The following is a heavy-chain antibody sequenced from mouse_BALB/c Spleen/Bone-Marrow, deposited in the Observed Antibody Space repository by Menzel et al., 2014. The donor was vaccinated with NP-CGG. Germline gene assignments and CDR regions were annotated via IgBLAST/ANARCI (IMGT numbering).Heavy chain of an antibody. CDR2: ILPSIGRK. CDR3: ARRRTSAYWYFDV. CDR1: DSEVFPIAY. V-gene: IGHV15-2*02. J-gene: IGHJ1*01. Sequence: QVQLQQSGSELRSPGSSVKLSCKDFDSEVFPIAYMRWVRQKPGHGFEWIGDILPSIGRKIYGEKFEDKATLDADTVSNTAYVELNSLTSEDSEIDFCARRRTSAYWYFDVWGAGTTVTVSS. D-gene: IGHD1-2*01.